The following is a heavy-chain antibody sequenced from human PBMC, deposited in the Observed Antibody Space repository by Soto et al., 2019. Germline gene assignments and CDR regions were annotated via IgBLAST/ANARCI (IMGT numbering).Heavy chain of an antibody. D-gene: IGHD6-19*01. J-gene: IGHJ4*02. CDR1: GFSLSSTRVA. CDR3: AHSVVAGLGYYFDY. Sequence: QITLKESGPXLVKPTQTLTLTCTFSGFSLSSTRVAVGWIRQPPGKALEWLALIYWDDDKRYSPFLKSRLTITKDTSKNQVVLTMTNMDPVDTATYYCAHSVVAGLGYYFDYWGQGTLVTVSS. V-gene: IGHV2-5*02. CDR2: IYWDDDK.